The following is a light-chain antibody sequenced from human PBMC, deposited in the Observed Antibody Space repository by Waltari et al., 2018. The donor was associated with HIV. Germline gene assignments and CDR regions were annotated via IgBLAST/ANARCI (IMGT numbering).Light chain of an antibody. Sequence: SFQLTQTPSVSVSPGQTARTTCSGETLQRPYVFWYQQSPGQAPVLVIYKDNERPSGIPERFSGSTSGTTVALTISGVQPEDEADYYCQSSDSSGAYWVFGGGTKLTVL. CDR1: TLQRPY. J-gene: IGLJ3*02. CDR3: QSSDSSGAYWV. CDR2: KDN. V-gene: IGLV3-25*03.